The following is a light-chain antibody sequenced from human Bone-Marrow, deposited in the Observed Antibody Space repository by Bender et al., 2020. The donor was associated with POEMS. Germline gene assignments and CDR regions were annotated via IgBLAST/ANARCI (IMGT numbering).Light chain of an antibody. CDR2: KND. CDR3: AAWDDSLDILL. J-gene: IGLJ2*01. CDR1: SRNIGSNF. Sequence: QSVLIQPTSASGTPGQEVTLSCSGSSRNIGSNFVNWYQHHPGTALKLLIYKNDRRPSGVPARISGSKAGSSASLAISGLQSEDEAEYFCAAWDDSLDILLFGGGTKLTVL. V-gene: IGLV1-47*01.